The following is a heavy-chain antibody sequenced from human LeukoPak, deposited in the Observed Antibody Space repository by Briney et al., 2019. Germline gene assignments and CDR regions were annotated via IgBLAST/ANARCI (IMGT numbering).Heavy chain of an antibody. J-gene: IGHJ3*02. V-gene: IGHV4-34*01. CDR3: ARVVGDFWSPRGDAFDI. D-gene: IGHD3-3*01. Sequence: PSETLSLTCAVYGGSFSGYYWSWIRQPPGKGLEWIGEINHSGSTNYNPPLKSRVTISVDTSKNQFSLKLSSVTAADTAVYYCARVVGDFWSPRGDAFDIWGQGTMVTVSS. CDR1: GGSFSGYY. CDR2: INHSGST.